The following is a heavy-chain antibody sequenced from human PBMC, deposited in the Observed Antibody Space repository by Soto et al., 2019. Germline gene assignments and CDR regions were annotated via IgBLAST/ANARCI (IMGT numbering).Heavy chain of an antibody. Sequence: ASVKVSCKASGYTFTSYAMHWVRQAPGQRLEWMGWINAGNGNTKYSQKFQGRVTITRDTSASTAYMELSSLRSEDTAVYYCATQIYVWGSYRSEHAFDIWGQGTMVTGSS. CDR2: INAGNGNT. CDR1: GYTFTSYA. D-gene: IGHD3-16*02. V-gene: IGHV1-3*01. J-gene: IGHJ3*02. CDR3: ATQIYVWGSYRSEHAFDI.